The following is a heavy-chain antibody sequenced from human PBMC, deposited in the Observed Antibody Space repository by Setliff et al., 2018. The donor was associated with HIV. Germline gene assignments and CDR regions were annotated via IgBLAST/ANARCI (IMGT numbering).Heavy chain of an antibody. CDR2: IYYSGRT. D-gene: IGHD6-13*01. V-gene: IGHV4-38-2*02. J-gene: IGHJ4*02. CDR3: ARQSTVAAAGFDF. Sequence: PSETLSLTCTVSGYSISSGYYWGWIRQPPGKGLEWIGSIYYSGRTYYNPSLKSRVTMSVDTSKRQFSLKLDSVTAADTAIYYCARQSTVAAAGFDFWGQGTLVTVSS. CDR1: GYSISSGYY.